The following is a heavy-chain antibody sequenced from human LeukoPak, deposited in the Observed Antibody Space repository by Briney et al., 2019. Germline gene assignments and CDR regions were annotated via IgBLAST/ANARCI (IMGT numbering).Heavy chain of an antibody. D-gene: IGHD5-24*01. CDR2: ISSSSSYI. CDR3: ARARRDGYNPY. CDR1: GFRFSGYW. Sequence: GGSLRLSCVGSGFRFSGYWMSWVRQAPGKGLEWVSSISSSSSYIYYADSVKGRFTISRDNAKNSLYLQMNSLRAEDTAVYYCARARRDGYNPYWGQGTLVTVSS. V-gene: IGHV3-21*01. J-gene: IGHJ4*02.